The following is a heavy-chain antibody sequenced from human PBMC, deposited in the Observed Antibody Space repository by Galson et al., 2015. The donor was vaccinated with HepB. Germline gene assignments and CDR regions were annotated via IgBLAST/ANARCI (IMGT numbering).Heavy chain of an antibody. CDR2: IYSGDNT. V-gene: IGHV3-53*01. Sequence: SLRLSCAASGLTVSANYMSWVRQAPGKGLEWVSAIYSGDNTIYADSVKGRFTISRDNSKNTLHLQMNSLRAEDTAVYYCASHKGGSYWGRGTLVTVSS. D-gene: IGHD3-16*01. CDR3: ASHKGGSY. CDR1: GLTVSANY. J-gene: IGHJ4*02.